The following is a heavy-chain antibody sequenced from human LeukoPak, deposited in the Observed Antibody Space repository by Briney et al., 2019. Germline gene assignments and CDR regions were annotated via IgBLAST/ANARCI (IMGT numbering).Heavy chain of an antibody. CDR1: GGSFSGYY. V-gene: IGHV4-34*01. J-gene: IGHJ1*01. CDR2: INHRGST. D-gene: IGHD6-19*01. Sequence: PSETLSLTCAVYGGSFSGYYWSWIRQPPGKGLEWIGEINHRGSTNYNPSLKSRVTISVDTSKNQFSLKLSSVTAADTAVYYCASSGAAGSRYSSGWYKVFQHWGQGTLVTVSS. CDR3: ASSGAAGSRYSSGWYKVFQH.